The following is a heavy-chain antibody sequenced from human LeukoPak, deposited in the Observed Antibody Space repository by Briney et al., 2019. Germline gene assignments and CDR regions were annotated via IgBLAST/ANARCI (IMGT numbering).Heavy chain of an antibody. CDR2: ISAGGENT. V-gene: IGHV3-23*01. D-gene: IGHD3-22*01. CDR1: GFTFTSYA. J-gene: IGHJ5*02. CDR3: AKVHYDSSGLGPDWFDP. Sequence: PGGSLRLSCAASGFTFTSYAMSWVRQAPGKGLEWVSAISAGGENTDYADSVKGRFTISRDNSKNTLYLQVNSLRAEDTAAYYCAKVHYDSSGLGPDWFDPWGQGTLVTVSS.